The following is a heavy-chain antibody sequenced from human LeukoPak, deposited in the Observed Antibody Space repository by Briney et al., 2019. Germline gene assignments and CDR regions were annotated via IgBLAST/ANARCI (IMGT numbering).Heavy chain of an antibody. Sequence: PSETLSLTCAVSGFSISSSNWWSWVRQPPGKGLEWIGEIYHSGSTNYNPSLKSRVTISVDKSKNQFSLKLSSVTAADTAVYYCARVGDYSGYYYGLDVWGQGTTVTVSS. CDR1: GFSISSSNW. D-gene: IGHD3-10*01. CDR2: IYHSGST. V-gene: IGHV4-4*02. J-gene: IGHJ6*02. CDR3: ARVGDYSGYYYGLDV.